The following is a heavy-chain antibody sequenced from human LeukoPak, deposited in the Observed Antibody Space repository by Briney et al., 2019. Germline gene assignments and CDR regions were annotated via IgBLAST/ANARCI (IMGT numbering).Heavy chain of an antibody. V-gene: IGHV3-53*01. D-gene: IGHD3-22*01. CDR3: AKAGVKTYYYDSSGYYYFDY. CDR2: IYSGGST. Sequence: GGSLRLSCAASGFTVSSNYMSWVRQAPGKGLEWVSVIYSGGSTYYADSVKGRFTISRDNSKNTLYLQMNSLRAEDTAVYYCAKAGVKTYYYDSSGYYYFDYWGQGTLVTVSS. J-gene: IGHJ4*02. CDR1: GFTVSSNY.